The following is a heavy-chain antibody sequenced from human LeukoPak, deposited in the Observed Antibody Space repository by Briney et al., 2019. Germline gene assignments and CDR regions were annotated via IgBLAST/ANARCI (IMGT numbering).Heavy chain of an antibody. V-gene: IGHV3-7*01. CDR2: IKNDGSDK. CDR1: GFSFSADW. D-gene: IGHD5-12*01. CDR3: VNLGYSD. Sequence: GGSLRLSCEDCGFSFSADWMNWVRQAPGKGLEWVATIKNDGSDKYYVDSVKGRFTLSRDNAKNLVYLQMNSLRVEDTAVYYCVNLGYSDGGQGTLVTVSS. J-gene: IGHJ4*02.